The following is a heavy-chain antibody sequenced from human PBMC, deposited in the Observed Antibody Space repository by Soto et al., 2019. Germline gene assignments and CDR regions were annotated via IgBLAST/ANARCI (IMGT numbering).Heavy chain of an antibody. J-gene: IGHJ6*02. CDR3: ASGGLIAAAAYGMDV. D-gene: IGHD6-13*01. CDR1: GYRYTSYC. Sequence: GATQTISCERSGYRYTSYCMGWERQMHGKGLEWMGIIYPGDSDTRYSPSFQGQATISADKSISTAYLQWSSLKASDTAMYYCASGGLIAAAAYGMDVWGQGTTVTVSS. V-gene: IGHV5-51*01. CDR2: IYPGDSDT.